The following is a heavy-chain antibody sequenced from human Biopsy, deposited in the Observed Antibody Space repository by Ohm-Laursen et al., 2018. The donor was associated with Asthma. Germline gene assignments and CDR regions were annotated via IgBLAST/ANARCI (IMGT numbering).Heavy chain of an antibody. D-gene: IGHD3-3*02. J-gene: IGHJ1*01. CDR3: ARTFHFWSPYHAEHYQL. CDR2: TKHDGSEK. V-gene: IGHV3-7*01. CDR1: GFTFGAYC. Sequence: GSLRLSCAASGFTFGAYCMSWVRQVPGQGLEWVANTKHDGSEKNHVDSLKGRFTISRDNAKNSLYLQMNSLRAEDTAVYYCARTFHFWSPYHAEHYQLWGQGTLVTVSS.